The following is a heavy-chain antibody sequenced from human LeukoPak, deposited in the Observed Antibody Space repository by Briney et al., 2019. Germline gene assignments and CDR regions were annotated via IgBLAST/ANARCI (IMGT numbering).Heavy chain of an antibody. D-gene: IGHD1-26*01. CDR1: GGSISSYY. J-gene: IGHJ3*02. Sequence: PSETLSLTCTVSGGSISSYYWSWIRRPPGKGREWIGYIYYSGSTNYNPSLKSRVTISVDTSKNQFSLKLSSVTAADTAVYYCARQIRWSAFDIWGQGTMVTVSS. CDR2: IYYSGST. V-gene: IGHV4-59*08. CDR3: ARQIRWSAFDI.